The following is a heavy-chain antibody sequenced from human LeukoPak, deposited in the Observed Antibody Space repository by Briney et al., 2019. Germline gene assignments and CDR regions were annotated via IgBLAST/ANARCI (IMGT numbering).Heavy chain of an antibody. D-gene: IGHD3-22*01. J-gene: IGHJ4*02. Sequence: ASVKVSCKASGYTFTSYGISWVRQAPGQGLEWMGWISAYNGNTNYAQKLQGRVTMTTDTSTSTAYMELRSLRSDDTAVYYCAGVSPSIVVVIPEDYWGQGTLVTVSS. CDR3: AGVSPSIVVVIPEDY. CDR1: GYTFTSYG. V-gene: IGHV1-18*01. CDR2: ISAYNGNT.